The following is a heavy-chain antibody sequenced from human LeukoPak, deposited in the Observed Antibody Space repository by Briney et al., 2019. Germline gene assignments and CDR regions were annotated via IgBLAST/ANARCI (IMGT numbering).Heavy chain of an antibody. V-gene: IGHV4-39*01. J-gene: IGHJ4*02. CDR2: IYYSGST. D-gene: IGHD3-22*01. CDR3: ASGYYYRGDY. CDR1: GGSISSSSSY. Sequence: SETLSLTCTVSGGSISSSSSYWAWIRQPPGTGLEWIGNIYYSGSTYYSPSLKSRLTISVDTSKNQFSLNLNSVTAADTAFYYCASGYYYRGDYWGQGTLVTVSS.